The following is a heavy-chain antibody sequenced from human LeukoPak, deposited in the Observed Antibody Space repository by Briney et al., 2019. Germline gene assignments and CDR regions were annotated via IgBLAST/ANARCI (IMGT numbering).Heavy chain of an antibody. CDR3: ARGIEAGVDY. V-gene: IGHV1-8*02. CDR1: GYTFTNYD. CDR2: MSPGSGYT. J-gene: IGHJ4*02. Sequence: ASVNVSCKTSGYTFTNYDINWVRQAPGQGLEWLGWMSPGSGYTGYAQKFQGRVTMTRDISITTAYVELSSLRSEDTAVYYCARGIEAGVDYWGQGTLVTVPS. D-gene: IGHD6-25*01.